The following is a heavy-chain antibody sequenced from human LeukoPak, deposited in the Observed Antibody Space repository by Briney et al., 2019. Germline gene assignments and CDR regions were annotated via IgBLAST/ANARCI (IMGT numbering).Heavy chain of an antibody. CDR3: AKDRMDLRLSYSSSSDYFDY. CDR1: GFTFSSYA. Sequence: PGGSLRLSCAASGFTFSSYAMSWVRQAPGKGLEWVSAISGSGGSTYYADSVKGRFTISRDNSKNTLYLQMNSLRAEDTAVYYCAKDRMDLRLSYSSSSDYFDYWGQGTLVTVSS. V-gene: IGHV3-23*01. J-gene: IGHJ4*02. D-gene: IGHD6-6*01. CDR2: ISGSGGST.